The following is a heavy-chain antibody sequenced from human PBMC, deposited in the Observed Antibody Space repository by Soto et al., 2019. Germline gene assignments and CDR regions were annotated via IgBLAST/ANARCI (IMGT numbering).Heavy chain of an antibody. CDR3: ARDDKIVATIQGNYGMDV. D-gene: IGHD5-12*01. CDR2: ISAYNGNT. J-gene: IGHJ6*02. V-gene: IGHV1-18*01. CDR1: GYTFTSYG. Sequence: QVQLVQSGAEVKKPGASVKVSCKASGYTFTSYGISWVRQAPGQGLEWMGWISAYNGNTNYAQKLQGRVTMTTDTSTNTAYMELRSLRSDDTAVYYCARDDKIVATIQGNYGMDVWGQGTTVTVSS.